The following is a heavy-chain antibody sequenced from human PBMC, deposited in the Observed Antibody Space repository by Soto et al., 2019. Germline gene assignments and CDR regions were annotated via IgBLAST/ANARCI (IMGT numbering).Heavy chain of an antibody. D-gene: IGHD1-7*01. CDR3: ARVISGTTSGWGY. CDR2: VNPGSGNT. V-gene: IGHV1-46*03. J-gene: IGHJ4*02. CDR1: GYTFTNYY. Sequence: ASVKVSCKASGYTFTNYYVHWVRQAPGQGLEWMGIVNPGSGNTDYAQKFQGRVTMTRDTSTTTVYMELSSLRSEDTAIYYCARVISGTTSGWGYWGQGTLVTVSS.